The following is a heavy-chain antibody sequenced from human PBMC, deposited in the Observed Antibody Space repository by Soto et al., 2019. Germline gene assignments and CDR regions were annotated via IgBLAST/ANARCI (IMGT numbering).Heavy chain of an antibody. J-gene: IGHJ4*02. CDR3: ARDGGTYYDFWSGYTQVYYFDY. D-gene: IGHD3-3*01. V-gene: IGHV1-18*04. CDR2: ISAYNGNT. Sequence: ASVKVSCKASGYTFTSYGISWVRQAPGQGLERMGWISAYNGNTNYAQKFQGRVTMTTDTSTRTAYMELRSLRSDDTAVYYCARDGGTYYDFWSGYTQVYYFDYWGQGTQVTVSS. CDR1: GYTFTSYG.